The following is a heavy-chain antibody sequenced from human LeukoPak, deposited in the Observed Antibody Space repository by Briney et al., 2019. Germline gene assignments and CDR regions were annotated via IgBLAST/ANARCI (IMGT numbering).Heavy chain of an antibody. J-gene: IGHJ4*02. CDR3: ARTTSFTASAYDY. Sequence: GASVKVSCKASGYTFTNYHINWVRQATGQGLEWMGWMNPNNGDSGYAQKFQGRVTITRDTSISTSYMELRSLRSDDTAVYFCARTTSFTASAYDYWGQGTLVTASS. D-gene: IGHD1-1*01. CDR1: GYTFTNYH. V-gene: IGHV1-8*03. CDR2: MNPNNGDS.